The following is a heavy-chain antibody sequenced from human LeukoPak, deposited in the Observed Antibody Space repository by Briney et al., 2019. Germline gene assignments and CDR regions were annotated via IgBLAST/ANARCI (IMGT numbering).Heavy chain of an antibody. V-gene: IGHV4-34*01. Sequence: PSETLSLTCAVYGGSFSGYYWSWIRQPPGKGLEWIGEINHSGSTNYNPSLKSRVTISVDTSKNQFSLKLSSVTAADTAVYYCARFYVVGGWTKRDYWGQGTLVTVSS. CDR1: GGSFSGYY. CDR3: ARFYVVGGWTKRDY. D-gene: IGHD6-19*01. J-gene: IGHJ4*02. CDR2: INHSGST.